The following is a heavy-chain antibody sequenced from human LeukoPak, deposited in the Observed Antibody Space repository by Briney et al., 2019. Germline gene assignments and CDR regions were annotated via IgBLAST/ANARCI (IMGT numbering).Heavy chain of an antibody. V-gene: IGHV3-23*01. Sequence: GGSLRLSCAASGFTFSSYAMSWVRQAPGKGLEWVSAISGSGGSTYYADSVKGRFTISRDNSKNTLYLQMNSLRAEDTAVYYCATYITMIVVVITDPVYWGQGTLVTVSS. CDR3: ATYITMIVVVITDPVY. D-gene: IGHD3-22*01. J-gene: IGHJ4*02. CDR2: ISGSGGST. CDR1: GFTFSSYA.